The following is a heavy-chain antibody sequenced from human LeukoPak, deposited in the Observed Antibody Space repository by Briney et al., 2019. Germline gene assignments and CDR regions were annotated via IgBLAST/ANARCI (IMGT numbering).Heavy chain of an antibody. CDR1: GGSISSYY. J-gene: IGHJ6*03. V-gene: IGHV4-59*08. Sequence: SETLSLTCTVSGGSISSYYWSWIRQPPGKGLEWIGYIYYSGSTNYNPSLKSRVTISVDTSKNQFSLMLTSVTAADTAVYYCVRLRLGPSYYHYYMDVWGKGTTVTVSS. D-gene: IGHD6-19*01. CDR3: VRLRLGPSYYHYYMDV. CDR2: IYYSGST.